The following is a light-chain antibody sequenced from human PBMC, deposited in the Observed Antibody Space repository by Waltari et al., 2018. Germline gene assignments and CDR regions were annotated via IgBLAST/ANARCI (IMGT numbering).Light chain of an antibody. CDR1: QSLGHSDVTTY. CDR3: MQGTYWPRT. CDR2: KVS. J-gene: IGKJ1*01. Sequence: DVVMTQSPLSLLVTLGQPASSSPRSRQSLGHSDVTTYLNWLQQGPGQSPRRLIHKVSLRESGIPDRFSGSGSGTDFTLRISRVEAEDVGAYYCMQGTYWPRTFGQGTQVEIK. V-gene: IGKV2-30*02.